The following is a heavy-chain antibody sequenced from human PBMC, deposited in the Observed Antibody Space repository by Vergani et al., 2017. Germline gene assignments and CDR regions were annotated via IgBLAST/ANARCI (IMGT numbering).Heavy chain of an antibody. J-gene: IGHJ6*02. D-gene: IGHD4-17*01. CDR3: ATPQTVTTGGMEV. V-gene: IGHV4-59*01. CDR1: DGSISPYF. Sequence: QVQLQESGPGLVRPSETLSLSCTVSDGSISPYFWSWIRQPPGKGLEWIGYIFYIGIPNYNPSLKSRITMSVDTSKNQFSLKVNSVTAADTAVYYCATPQTVTTGGMEVWGQGTTVIVSS. CDR2: IFYIGIP.